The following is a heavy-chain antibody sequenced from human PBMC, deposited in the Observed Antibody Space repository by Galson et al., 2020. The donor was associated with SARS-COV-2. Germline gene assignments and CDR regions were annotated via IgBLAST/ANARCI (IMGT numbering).Heavy chain of an antibody. V-gene: IGHV1-8*01. J-gene: IGHJ4*02. D-gene: IGHD5-12*01. CDR1: GYSFTSYD. Sequence: ASVQVSCKASGYSFTSYDITWVRQASGLGLEWIGWMNPYSGDADYAQQFHGRVTMTRDTSTTTAYLEMINLGLEDTAVYYCARGGRDGYNPTGDDYWGQGTLISVSS. CDR2: MNPYSGDA. CDR3: ARGGRDGYNPTGDDY.